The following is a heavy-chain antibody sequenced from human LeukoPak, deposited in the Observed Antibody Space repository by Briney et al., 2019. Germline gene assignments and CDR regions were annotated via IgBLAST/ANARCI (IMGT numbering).Heavy chain of an antibody. CDR1: GFTFSSYG. CDR2: ISSSGTTI. CDR3: ARVWGLAVAGGEIEY. V-gene: IGHV3-48*02. D-gene: IGHD6-13*01. Sequence: GSLRLSCEASGFTFSSYGMHWVRQAPGKGLEWVSYISSSGTTIYYADSVKGRFTISRDNAKNSLYLQMNSLRDEDTAVYYCARVWGLAVAGGEIEYWGQGTLVTVSS. J-gene: IGHJ4*02.